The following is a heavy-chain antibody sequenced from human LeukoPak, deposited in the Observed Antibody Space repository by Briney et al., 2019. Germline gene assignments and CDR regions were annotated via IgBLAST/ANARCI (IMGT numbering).Heavy chain of an antibody. CDR2: ISAYNGNT. CDR1: GYTFTSYG. Sequence: ASVKVSCRASGYTFTSYGISWVRQAPGQGLEWMGWISAYNGNTNYAQKLQGRVTMTTDTSTSTAYMELRSLRSDDTAVYYCARACSGGSCPDYWGQGTLVTVSS. V-gene: IGHV1-18*01. J-gene: IGHJ4*02. D-gene: IGHD2-15*01. CDR3: ARACSGGSCPDY.